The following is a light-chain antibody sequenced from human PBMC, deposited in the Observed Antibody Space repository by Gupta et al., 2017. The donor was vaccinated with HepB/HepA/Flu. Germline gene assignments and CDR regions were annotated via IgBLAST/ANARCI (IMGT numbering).Light chain of an antibody. CDR1: QSVSSY. Sequence: EIVLTQSPATLSLSPGERATLSCSASQSVSSYLAWYQQKPGQAPKLLIYDAANRATGIAARFSGSGCGTNVTITISSREPEDFAVYYCQQHSNWPPFTFGRGTKVDIK. CDR2: DAA. V-gene: IGKV3-11*01. CDR3: QQHSNWPPFT. J-gene: IGKJ4*01.